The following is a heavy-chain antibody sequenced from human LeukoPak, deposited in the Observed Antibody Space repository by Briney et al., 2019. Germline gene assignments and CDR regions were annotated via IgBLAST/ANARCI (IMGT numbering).Heavy chain of an antibody. CDR1: GFTFSSYA. Sequence: GGSLRLSCAASGFTFSSYAMHWVRQAPGKGLEWVAVISYDGSNKYYADSVKGRFTISRDNSKNTLYLQMNSLRAEDTAVYYCARDNTSSSSWLDYWGQGTLVTVSS. CDR3: ARDNTSSSSWLDY. D-gene: IGHD6-13*01. CDR2: ISYDGSNK. V-gene: IGHV3-30-3*01. J-gene: IGHJ4*02.